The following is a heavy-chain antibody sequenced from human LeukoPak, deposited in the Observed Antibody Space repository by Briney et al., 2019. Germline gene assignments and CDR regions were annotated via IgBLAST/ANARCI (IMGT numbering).Heavy chain of an antibody. CDR3: ARIYCSGGSCHFDY. J-gene: IGHJ4*02. Sequence: SVKVSCKASGGTFSSYAISWVRQAPGQGLEWMGRIIPILGIANYAQKFQGRVTITADKSTSTAYMELSSLRSEDTAVYYCARIYCSGGSCHFDYWGQGTLVTVSS. CDR1: GGTFSSYA. D-gene: IGHD2-15*01. CDR2: IIPILGIA. V-gene: IGHV1-69*04.